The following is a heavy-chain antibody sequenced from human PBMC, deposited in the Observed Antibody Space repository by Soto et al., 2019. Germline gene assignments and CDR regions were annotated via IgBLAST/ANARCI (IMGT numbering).Heavy chain of an antibody. V-gene: IGHV4-30-2*01. CDR2: IYHSGST. Sequence: PSETLSLTCAVSGGSISSGGYFWSWIRQPPGKGLEWIGYIYHSGSTYYNPSLKSRVSISVDRSKNQFSLKLSSVTAADTAVYYCARRWGSGRNVMWFDPWGQGTLVTVSS. D-gene: IGHD3-10*01. CDR1: GGSISSGGYF. J-gene: IGHJ5*02. CDR3: ARRWGSGRNVMWFDP.